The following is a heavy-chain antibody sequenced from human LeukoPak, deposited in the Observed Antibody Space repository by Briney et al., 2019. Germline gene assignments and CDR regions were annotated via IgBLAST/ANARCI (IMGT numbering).Heavy chain of an antibody. CDR2: INHSGST. D-gene: IGHD2-2*01. J-gene: IGHJ6*03. Sequence: SETLSLTCAVYGGSFSGYYWSWIRQPPGKGLEWIGEINHSGSTNYNPSLKSRVTISVDTSKNQFSLKLSSVTAADTAVYYCARRHPRYCSSTSCSHMDVWGKGTTVTVSS. V-gene: IGHV4-34*01. CDR3: ARRHPRYCSSTSCSHMDV. CDR1: GGSFSGYY.